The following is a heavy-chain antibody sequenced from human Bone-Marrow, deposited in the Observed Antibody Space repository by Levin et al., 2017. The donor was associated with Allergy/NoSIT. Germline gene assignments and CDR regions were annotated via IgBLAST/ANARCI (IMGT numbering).Heavy chain of an antibody. CDR2: INPSGGST. J-gene: IGHJ4*02. V-gene: IGHV1-46*01. CDR1: GYTFTSYY. Sequence: GESLKISCKASGYTFTSYYMHWVRQAPGQGLEWMGIINPSGGSTSYAQKFQGRVTMTRDTSTSTVYMELSSLRSEDTAVYYCASGVGATQDYYFDYWGQGTLVTVSS. CDR3: ASGVGATQDYYFDY. D-gene: IGHD1-26*01.